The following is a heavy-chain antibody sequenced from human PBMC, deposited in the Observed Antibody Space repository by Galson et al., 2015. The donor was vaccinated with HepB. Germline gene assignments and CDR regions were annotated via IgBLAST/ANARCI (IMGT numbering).Heavy chain of an antibody. CDR3: ARDLERTGFVHYYYYYGMDV. CDR2: ISSSSSYI. J-gene: IGHJ6*02. CDR1: GFTFSSYS. D-gene: IGHD7-27*01. Sequence: SLRLSCAASGFTFSSYSMNWVRQAPGKGLEWVSSISSSSSYIYYADSVKGRFTISRDNAKNSLYLQMNSLRAEDTAVYYCARDLERTGFVHYYYYYGMDVWGQGTTVTVSS. V-gene: IGHV3-21*01.